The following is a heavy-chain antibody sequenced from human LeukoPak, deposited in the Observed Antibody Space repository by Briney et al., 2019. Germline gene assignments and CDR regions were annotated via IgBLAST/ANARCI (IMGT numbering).Heavy chain of an antibody. CDR2: ICTSGST. CDR3: AREELVHYYYYMDV. CDR1: GGSISSYY. D-gene: IGHD6-6*01. V-gene: IGHV4-4*07. J-gene: IGHJ6*03. Sequence: SETLSLTCTVSGGSISSYYWSWIRQPAGKGLELIGRICTSGSTNYDPSLKSRVTMSVDTSKNQFSLKLSSVTAADTAVYYCAREELVHYYYYMDVWGKGTTVTVSS.